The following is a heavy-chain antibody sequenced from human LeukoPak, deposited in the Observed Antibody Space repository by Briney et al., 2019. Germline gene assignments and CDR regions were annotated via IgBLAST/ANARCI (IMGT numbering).Heavy chain of an antibody. CDR3: ARARGAWEFLEWPQAFDAFDI. CDR1: GGSISSYY. Sequence: SETLSLISSGSGGSISSYYWSWIRQPPGKELEWIGYIYYSGGTNYKSSLTSRVTISVATSKNQFSLKLSSVTAADTAVYYCARARGAWEFLEWPQAFDAFDIWGQGTMVTVSS. J-gene: IGHJ3*02. D-gene: IGHD3-3*01. V-gene: IGHV4-59*01. CDR2: IYYSGGT.